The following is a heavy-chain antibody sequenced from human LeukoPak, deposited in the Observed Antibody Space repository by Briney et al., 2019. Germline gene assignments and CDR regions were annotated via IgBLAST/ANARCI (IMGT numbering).Heavy chain of an antibody. CDR3: ARDFVIAATTEYFQY. V-gene: IGHV4-61*09. J-gene: IGHJ1*01. Sequence: SETLSLTCTVSGGSISSGSYYWSWIRQPAGKGLEWIGHIYTSGSTKYNPSLKSRVTISADTSKNQFSLKLSSVTAADTAVYYCARDFVIAATTEYFQYWGQGTLVTVSS. D-gene: IGHD6-13*01. CDR2: IYTSGST. CDR1: GGSISSGSYY.